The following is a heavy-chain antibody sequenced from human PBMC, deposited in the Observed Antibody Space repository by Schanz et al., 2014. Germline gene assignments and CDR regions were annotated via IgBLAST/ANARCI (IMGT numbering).Heavy chain of an antibody. Sequence: QVQLQESGPGLVKPSQTLSLTCAVSGGSISSGGYSWSWLRQPPGKGLEWIGYIFFRGSTYYNPSLKSRVTRSIDPSKTQFSLRLTSVTAADTAVYYCYGMDVWGQGTTVTVSS. CDR2: IFFRGST. CDR1: GGSISSGGYS. J-gene: IGHJ6*02. CDR3: YGMDV. V-gene: IGHV4-30-4*07.